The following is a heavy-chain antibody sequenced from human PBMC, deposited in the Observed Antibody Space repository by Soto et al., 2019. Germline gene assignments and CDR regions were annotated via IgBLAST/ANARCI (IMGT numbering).Heavy chain of an antibody. CDR1: GGSFIGYF. J-gene: IGHJ4*02. Sequence: PSETLSLTCAVYGGSFIGYFCIFIRHPPGKGLEWIGEIFHGGSTNYSPSLKSRVTISVDTSKNQFSLELSSVTAADTAVYYCARPHYDSNTFYYFFDYWGQGTLVTV. D-gene: IGHD3-22*01. CDR2: IFHGGST. V-gene: IGHV4-34*12. CDR3: ARPHYDSNTFYYFFDY.